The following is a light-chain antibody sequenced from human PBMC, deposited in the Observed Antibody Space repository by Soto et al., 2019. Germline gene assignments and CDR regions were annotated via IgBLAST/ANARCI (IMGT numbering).Light chain of an antibody. Sequence: IQMTQSPSSLSASVGDRVTITCRASQAIRNDLGWYQQKPGKAPKLPINAASSLQSGVPSRFSGSGSGTDFTLTITSLQPEDFATYFCLQDYNYPRTFGQGTKVEIK. CDR3: LQDYNYPRT. CDR2: AAS. J-gene: IGKJ1*01. CDR1: QAIRND. V-gene: IGKV1-6*02.